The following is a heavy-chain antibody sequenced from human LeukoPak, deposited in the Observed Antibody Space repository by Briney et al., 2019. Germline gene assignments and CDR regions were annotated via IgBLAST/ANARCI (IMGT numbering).Heavy chain of an antibody. CDR2: IYYSGST. CDR1: GGSISSYY. J-gene: IGHJ5*02. Sequence: SETLSLTCTVSGGSISSYYWSWIGQPPGKGLEWIGYIYYSGSTNYNPSLKRRVTISVDTYKTQFSLKLSSVTAADTAVYYCAREYYDILTGYWPSNWFDPWGQGTLVTVSS. CDR3: AREYYDILTGYWPSNWFDP. D-gene: IGHD3-9*01. V-gene: IGHV4-59*01.